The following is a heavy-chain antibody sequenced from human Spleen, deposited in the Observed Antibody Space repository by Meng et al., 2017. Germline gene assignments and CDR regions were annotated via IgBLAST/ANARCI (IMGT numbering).Heavy chain of an antibody. Sequence: GGSLRLSCAASGFTFENFAMHWVRQAPGKGLEWVSGITWKRGILGYADSVKGRFTISRDNAKNSLYLQMNSLRAEDTALYYCVKGQTQGTYYDFGTDSSRPFFSAMDVWGQGTTVTVSS. CDR3: VKGQTQGTYYDFGTDSSRPFFSAMDV. J-gene: IGHJ6*02. D-gene: IGHD3-3*01. CDR1: GFTFENFA. CDR2: ITWKRGIL. V-gene: IGHV3-9*01.